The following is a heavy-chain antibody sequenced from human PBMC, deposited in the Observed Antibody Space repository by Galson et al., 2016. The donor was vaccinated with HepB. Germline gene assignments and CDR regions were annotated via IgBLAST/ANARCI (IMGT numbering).Heavy chain of an antibody. Sequence: SETLSLTCTVSGGSITNYYWNWIRQSPGKELEWIGYIYYSGSTTYNPSLKSRVTISVDTSKNQFSLKLSSVTAADTAVYYCARDQQGFFYYGMDVWGQGTTVTVSS. J-gene: IGHJ6*02. V-gene: IGHV4-59*01. CDR2: IYYSGST. CDR1: GGSITNYY. CDR3: ARDQQGFFYYGMDV.